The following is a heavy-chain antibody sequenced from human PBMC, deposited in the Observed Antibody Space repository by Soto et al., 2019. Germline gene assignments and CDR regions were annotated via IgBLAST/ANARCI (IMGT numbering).Heavy chain of an antibody. V-gene: IGHV3-74*01. Sequence: EVQLLESGGGLLQPGGSLTLSCTASGFTFSNDWMHWVREAPGKGLVWVSRTKSDGSGTSYTDSVKGRFTISRDNAYNTLYFQSSNLRAEDTAVYYCARGGFDNGTGRMDVWGKGTTVIVPS. J-gene: IGHJ6*04. D-gene: IGHD3-10*01. CDR1: GFTFSNDW. CDR2: TKSDGSGT. CDR3: ARGGFDNGTGRMDV.